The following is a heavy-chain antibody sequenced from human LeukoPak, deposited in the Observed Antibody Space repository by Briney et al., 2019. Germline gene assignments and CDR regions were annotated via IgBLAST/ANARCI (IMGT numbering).Heavy chain of an antibody. V-gene: IGHV4-4*02. Sequence: SETLSLTCAVSGGSVTSTNWWTWFRQPPGKGLEWIGEVHLDGRTNYNPSLKSRLVMSADLPENHISLKLTSVTAADTAVYYCAREGGFYRPLDYSGQGTLVTVSS. J-gene: IGHJ4*02. CDR2: VHLDGRT. D-gene: IGHD6-25*01. CDR1: GGSVTSTNW. CDR3: AREGGFYRPLDY.